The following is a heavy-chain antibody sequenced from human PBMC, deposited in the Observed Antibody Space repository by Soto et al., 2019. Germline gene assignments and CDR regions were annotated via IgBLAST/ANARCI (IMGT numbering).Heavy chain of an antibody. CDR2: IYYSGST. CDR3: AGYCSGGSCYPAFEYFQH. J-gene: IGHJ1*01. V-gene: IGHV4-61*01. Sequence: QVQLQESGPGLVKPSETLSLTCTVSGGSVSSGSYYWSWIRQPPGKGLEWIGYIYYSGSTNYNPPLKSRVTITVDTSKNQFSLKLSSVTAADTAVYYCAGYCSGGSCYPAFEYFQHWGQGTLVTVSS. CDR1: GGSVSSGSYY. D-gene: IGHD2-15*01.